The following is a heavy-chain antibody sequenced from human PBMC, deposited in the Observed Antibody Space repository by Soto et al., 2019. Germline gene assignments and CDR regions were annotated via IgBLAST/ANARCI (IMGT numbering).Heavy chain of an antibody. CDR3: ARGGPYYYDSSCYSSHFDH. V-gene: IGHV3-48*01. CDR2: ITSSGNII. CDR1: GFTFSSYS. D-gene: IGHD3-22*01. J-gene: IGHJ1*01. Sequence: GGSLRLSCAASGFTFSSYSMNWVRQAPGKGLEWVSDITSSGNIIYYADSVKGRFTISRDNAKNSLYLQMNSLRAEDTAVYYCARGGPYYYDSSCYSSHFDHWGQGTLVTVSS.